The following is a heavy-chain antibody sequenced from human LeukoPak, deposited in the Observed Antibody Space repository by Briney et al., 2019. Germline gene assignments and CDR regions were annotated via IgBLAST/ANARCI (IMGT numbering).Heavy chain of an antibody. CDR1: GGSISSYY. CDR2: IYYSGST. J-gene: IGHJ3*02. Sequence: SETLSLTCTVSGGSISSYYWSWIRQPPGQGLEWIGYIYYSGSTNYNPSLKSRVTISVDTSKNQFSLKLSSVTAADTAVYYCARVKRVYCGGDCYHNAFDIWGQGTMVTVSS. V-gene: IGHV4-59*01. D-gene: IGHD2-21*01. CDR3: ARVKRVYCGGDCYHNAFDI.